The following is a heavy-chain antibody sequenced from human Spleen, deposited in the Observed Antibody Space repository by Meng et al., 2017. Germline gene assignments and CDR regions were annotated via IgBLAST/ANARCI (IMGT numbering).Heavy chain of an antibody. Sequence: QVQLQESGPGLVKPSPTLSLTCTVSGGSIRSGDYYWSWIRQPPGKGLEWIGDIYYSGSTFYSPSLKSRVTISVDTSKNQFSLKLKSVTAADTAVYYCARGVDESSGYYYVGWGQGTLVTVSS. CDR3: ARGVDESSGYYYVG. CDR2: IYYSGST. CDR1: GGSIRSGDYY. J-gene: IGHJ4*02. V-gene: IGHV4-30-4*01. D-gene: IGHD3-22*01.